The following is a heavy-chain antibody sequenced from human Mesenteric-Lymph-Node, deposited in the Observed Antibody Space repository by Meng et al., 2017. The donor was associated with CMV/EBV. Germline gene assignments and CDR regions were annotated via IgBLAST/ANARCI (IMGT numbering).Heavy chain of an antibody. J-gene: IGHJ6*02. CDR2: ITVSYT. D-gene: IGHD4-11*01. CDR3: ARVQIYSNYGGNYYYGMDV. CDR1: GFTLSSYS. Sequence: GGSLRLSCTASGFTLSSYSMNWFRQAPGKGLEWVSSITVSYTSYADLVKGRFTISRDNAKNSLSLQMNSLRAEDTAVYYCARVQIYSNYGGNYYYGMDVWGQGTTVTVSS. V-gene: IGHV3-21*01.